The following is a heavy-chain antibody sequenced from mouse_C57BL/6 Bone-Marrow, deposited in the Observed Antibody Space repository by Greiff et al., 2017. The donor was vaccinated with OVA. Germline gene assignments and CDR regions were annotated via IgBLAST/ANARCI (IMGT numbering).Heavy chain of an antibody. Sequence: VHLVESGAELARPGASVKLSCKASGYTFTSYGISWVKQITGQGLEWIGEIYPRSGNTYYNEKFKGMATLTADKSSSTAYMELRRLTSEDSAVCFCAIKLGRGSRFGYWGQGTTLTVSS. V-gene: IGHV1-81*01. J-gene: IGHJ2*01. CDR1: GYTFTSYG. D-gene: IGHD4-1*01. CDR2: IYPRSGNT. CDR3: AIKLGRGSRFGY.